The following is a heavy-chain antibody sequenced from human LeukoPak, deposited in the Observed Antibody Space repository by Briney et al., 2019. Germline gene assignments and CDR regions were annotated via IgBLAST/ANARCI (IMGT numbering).Heavy chain of an antibody. Sequence: ASVTVSCKASGYTFTGYYMHWVRQAPGQGLEWVGWINPNSGGTNYAQKFQGRVTMTRDTSISTAYMELSRLRSDDTAVYYCARDPNSGGIAFDIWGQGTMVTVSS. V-gene: IGHV1-2*02. CDR2: INPNSGGT. D-gene: IGHD3-16*01. J-gene: IGHJ3*02. CDR1: GYTFTGYY. CDR3: ARDPNSGGIAFDI.